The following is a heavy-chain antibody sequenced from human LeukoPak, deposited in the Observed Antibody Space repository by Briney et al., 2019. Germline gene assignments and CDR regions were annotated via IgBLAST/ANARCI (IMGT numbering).Heavy chain of an antibody. CDR2: IYTSGST. CDR3: ARDTSPHYYDSSGCFDY. V-gene: IGHV4-4*07. D-gene: IGHD3-22*01. Sequence: SETLSLTCTVSGGSISSYYWSWIRQPAGKGLEWIGRIYTSGSTNYNPSLKSRVTMSVDTSKNQFSLKLSSVTAADTAVYYCARDTSPHYYDSSGCFDYWGQGTLVTVSS. CDR1: GGSISSYY. J-gene: IGHJ4*02.